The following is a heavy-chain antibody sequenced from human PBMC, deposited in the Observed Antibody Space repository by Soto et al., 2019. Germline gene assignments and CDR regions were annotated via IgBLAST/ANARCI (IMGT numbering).Heavy chain of an antibody. CDR2: INQDGSKK. CDR3: ATDPRWNDANWDY. CDR1: GLSFSSYW. D-gene: IGHD1-1*01. J-gene: IGHJ4*02. V-gene: IGHV3-7*05. Sequence: PGGSLRLSCAASGLSFSSYWMTWVRQAPGKGLEWVANINQDGSKKYYVDSVKGRFTISRDNAKNSLYLQMDSLRVDDTALYYCATDPRWNDANWDYWGQGTLVTVSS.